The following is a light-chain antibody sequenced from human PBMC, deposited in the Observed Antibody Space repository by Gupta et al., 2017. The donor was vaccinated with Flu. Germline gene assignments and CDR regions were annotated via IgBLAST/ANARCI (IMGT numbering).Light chain of an antibody. J-gene: IGLJ2*01. CDR2: SNN. CDR1: RSNIGSNN. V-gene: IGLV1-44*01. CDR3: AAWDDSGFVV. Sequence: QSVLTQPPSASGTPGQRVTISCSGSRSNIGSNNVNWYQHLPGTAPKLLIYSNNQRPSGVPDRFSGSKSGTSASLAISVLQSEDEADYYCAAWDDSGFVVFVGGTSLTVL.